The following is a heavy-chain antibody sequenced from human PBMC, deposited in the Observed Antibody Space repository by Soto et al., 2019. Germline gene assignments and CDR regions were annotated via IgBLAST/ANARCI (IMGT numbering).Heavy chain of an antibody. CDR2: INHSGST. CDR3: AAFVAVAVIDY. Sequence: QVQLQESGPGLVKPSETLSLTCTVSGGSLSSGGYYWSWVRQLPGKGLEWIGYINHSGSTYYRPSPKSRVTMPADTSQNPFSLTLSSVTGAGTAVYYCAAFVAVAVIDYWGQGNLVTVSS. J-gene: IGHJ4*02. CDR1: GGSLSSGGYY. V-gene: IGHV4-31*03. D-gene: IGHD2-15*01.